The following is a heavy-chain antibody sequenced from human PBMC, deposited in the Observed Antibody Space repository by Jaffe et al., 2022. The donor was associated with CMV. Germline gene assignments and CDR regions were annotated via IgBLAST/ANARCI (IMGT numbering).Heavy chain of an antibody. CDR2: INPNSGGT. CDR1: GYTFTGYY. D-gene: IGHD2-8*01. V-gene: IGHV1-2*02. Sequence: QVQLVQSGAEVKKPGASVKVSCKASGYTFTGYYMHWVRQAPGQGLEWMGWINPNSGGTNYAQKFQGRVTMTRDTSISTAYMELSRLRSDDTAVYYCASLQVLCLSNGWVSNGVCHTDPWGQGTLVTVSS. CDR3: ASLQVLCLSNGWVSNGVCHTDP. J-gene: IGHJ5*02.